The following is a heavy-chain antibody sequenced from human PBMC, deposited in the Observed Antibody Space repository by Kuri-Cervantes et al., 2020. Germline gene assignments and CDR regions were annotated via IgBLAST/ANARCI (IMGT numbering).Heavy chain of an antibody. CDR2: ISYDGSNK. CDR3: ARGARGYYGSGSYSRWYFDL. J-gene: IGHJ2*01. CDR1: GFTFSSYG. V-gene: IGHV3-30*03. D-gene: IGHD3-10*01. Sequence: GGSLRLSCAASGFTFSSYGMHWVRQAPGKGLEWVAVISYDGSNKYYADSVKGRFTISRDNSKNTLYLQMNSLRAEDTAVYYCARGARGYYGSGSYSRWYFDLWGRGTLVTVSS.